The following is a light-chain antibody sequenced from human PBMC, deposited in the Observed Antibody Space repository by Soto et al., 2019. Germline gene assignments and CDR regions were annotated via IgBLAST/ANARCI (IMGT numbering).Light chain of an antibody. CDR3: QQYDNFPLT. Sequence: DIQMTQSPSSLSASVGDRVTITCQASQDISNYLNWYHQKPGKAPKLLIYDASNLETGVPSRFSGSGSGTDFTFTISSLQPEDIATYYCQQYDNFPLTFGGGTKVEIK. CDR2: DAS. CDR1: QDISNY. V-gene: IGKV1-33*01. J-gene: IGKJ4*01.